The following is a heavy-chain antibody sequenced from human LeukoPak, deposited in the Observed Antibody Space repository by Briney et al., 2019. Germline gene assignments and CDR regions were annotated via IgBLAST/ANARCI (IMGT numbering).Heavy chain of an antibody. Sequence: GGSLRLSCAASGFTFSSYAMHWVRQAPGKGLEWVAVISYDGSNKYYADSVKGRFTISRDNSKNTLYLQMNSLRAEDTAVYYCARNAGGPSGIAAAGPYYYGMDVWGQGTTVTVSS. D-gene: IGHD6-13*01. CDR2: ISYDGSNK. CDR3: ARNAGGPSGIAAAGPYYYGMDV. CDR1: GFTFSSYA. V-gene: IGHV3-30*04. J-gene: IGHJ6*02.